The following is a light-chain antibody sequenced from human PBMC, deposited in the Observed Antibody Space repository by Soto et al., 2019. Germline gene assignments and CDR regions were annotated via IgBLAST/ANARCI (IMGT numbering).Light chain of an antibody. J-gene: IGKJ1*01. V-gene: IGKV1-17*01. CDR1: QDINNF. CDR3: LQNNSYPRT. CDR2: DAS. Sequence: DIQLTQSPSSLSASVGDSVTISFHASQDINNFLNWYLQKPGKPPQLLIYDASTLESGVPSRFSGSGSETEFTLTISSLQPEDFATYYCLQNNSYPRTFGQGTKVDIK.